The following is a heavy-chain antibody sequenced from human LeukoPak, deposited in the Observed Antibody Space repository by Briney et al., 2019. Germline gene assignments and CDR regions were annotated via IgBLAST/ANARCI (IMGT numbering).Heavy chain of an antibody. CDR1: GFTFSSYA. CDR2: ISGSGGST. J-gene: IGHJ4*02. V-gene: IGHV3-23*01. D-gene: IGHD3-10*01. CDR3: AKASVTYYYGSGSDFDY. Sequence: GGSLRLSCAASGFTFSSYAMSWVRQAPGKGLEWVSAISGSGGSTYYADSVKGRFTISRDNSKNTLYLQMNSLRAEDTAVYYCAKASVTYYYGSGSDFDYWGQGTLVTVSS.